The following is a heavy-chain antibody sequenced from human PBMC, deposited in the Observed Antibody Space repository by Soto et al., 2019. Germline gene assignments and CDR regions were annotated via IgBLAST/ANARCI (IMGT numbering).Heavy chain of an antibody. Sequence: QVQLVQSGAEVKKPGSSVKVSCKASGGTFSSYTISWVRQAPGQGLEWMGRIIPILGIANYAQKFQGRVTITANKSTSTAYMELSSLRSEDTAVYYGASHYGSGSTGFGYWGQGTLVTVSS. V-gene: IGHV1-69*02. D-gene: IGHD3-10*01. CDR1: GGTFSSYT. CDR3: ASHYGSGSTGFGY. CDR2: IIPILGIA. J-gene: IGHJ4*02.